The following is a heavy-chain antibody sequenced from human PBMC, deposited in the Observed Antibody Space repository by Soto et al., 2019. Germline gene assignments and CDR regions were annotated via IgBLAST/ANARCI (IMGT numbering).Heavy chain of an antibody. CDR1: GFTFSSYA. D-gene: IGHD6-19*01. CDR3: ARGGGALAGTSWFDP. CDR2: MSYDGSNK. V-gene: IGHV3-30-3*01. Sequence: QVQLVESGGGVVQPGRSLRLSCAASGFTFSSYAMHWVRQAPGKGLEWVAVMSYDGSNKYFADSVKSRFTISRDNSKNTLYLEVNSLRADDTAVYYCARGGGALAGTSWFDPWGQGTLVTVSS. J-gene: IGHJ5*02.